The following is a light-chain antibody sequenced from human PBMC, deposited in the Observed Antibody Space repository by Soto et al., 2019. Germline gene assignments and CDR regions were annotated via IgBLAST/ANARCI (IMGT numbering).Light chain of an antibody. J-gene: IGKJ1*01. CDR3: QQYNNWPPWT. Sequence: VMTQSPATLSVSPGDRATLSCRASQSVSSSYLAWYQQKPGQAPRLLIYGASSRATGIPDRFSGSGSGTEFTLTISSLQSEDFAVYYCQQYNNWPPWTFGQGTKVDIK. CDR2: GAS. CDR1: QSVSSSY. V-gene: IGKV3D-15*01.